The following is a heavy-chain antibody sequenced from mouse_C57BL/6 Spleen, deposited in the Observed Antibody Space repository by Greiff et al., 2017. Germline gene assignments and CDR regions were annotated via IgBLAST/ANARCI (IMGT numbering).Heavy chain of an antibody. D-gene: IGHD2-5*01. Sequence: VQLQQPGAELVMPGASVKLSCKASGYTFTSYWMPWVKQRPGQGLEWIGEIDPSDSYTNYNQKFKGKATLTVDKASITAYMQLSSLTSEDSSVYDCESIDRNYDFAYWGHGTLVSV. V-gene: IGHV1-69*01. CDR1: GYTFTSYW. J-gene: IGHJ3*01. CDR2: IDPSDSYT. CDR3: ESIDRNYDFAY.